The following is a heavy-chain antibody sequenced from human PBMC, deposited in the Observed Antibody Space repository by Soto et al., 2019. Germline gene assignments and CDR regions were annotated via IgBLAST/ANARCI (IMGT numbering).Heavy chain of an antibody. V-gene: IGHV4-39*01. D-gene: IGHD6-19*01. CDR2: IYYSGST. Sequence: SETLSLTCTVSGGSISSSSYYWGWILQPPGKGLEWIGSIYYSGSTYYNPSLKSRVTISVDTSKNQFSLKLSSVTAADTAVYYCARIAAVAGVGWGQGTLVTVSS. J-gene: IGHJ4*02. CDR1: GGSISSSSYY. CDR3: ARIAAVAGVG.